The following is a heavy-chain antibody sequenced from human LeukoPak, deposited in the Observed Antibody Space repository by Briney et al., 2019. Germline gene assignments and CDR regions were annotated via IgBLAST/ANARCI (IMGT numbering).Heavy chain of an antibody. J-gene: IGHJ5*02. V-gene: IGHV1-2*02. CDR1: GDTFTGYY. CDR3: ARAVGATKWFDP. D-gene: IGHD1-26*01. CDR2: INPNSGGT. Sequence: ASVKVSCKASGDTFTGYYMHWVRQAPGQGLEWMGWINPNSGGTNYAQKFQGRVTMTRDTSISTAYMELSRLRSDDTAVYYCARAVGATKWFDPWGQGTLVTVSS.